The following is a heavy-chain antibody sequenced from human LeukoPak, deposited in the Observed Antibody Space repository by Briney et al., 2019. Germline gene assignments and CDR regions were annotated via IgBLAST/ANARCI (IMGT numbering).Heavy chain of an antibody. CDR3: AKKLMVYVDWFDP. V-gene: IGHV3-23*01. CDR1: GFAFSSYA. Sequence: PGGSLRLSCAASGFAFSSYAMSWVRQAPGKGLEWVSAISGSGGSTDYADSMKGRFTISRDNSKNTLYLQMNSLRAEDTAVYYCAKKLMVYVDWFDPWGQGTLVTVSS. J-gene: IGHJ5*02. D-gene: IGHD2-8*01. CDR2: ISGSGGST.